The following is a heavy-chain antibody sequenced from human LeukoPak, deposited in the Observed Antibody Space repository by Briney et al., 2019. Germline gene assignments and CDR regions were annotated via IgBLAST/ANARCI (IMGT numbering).Heavy chain of an antibody. CDR1: GGTXSSYA. J-gene: IGHJ5*02. D-gene: IGHD2-15*01. V-gene: IGHV1-69*01. Sequence: SVKVSCKASGGTXSSYAISWVRQAPGQGLEWMGGIIPIFGTANYAQKFQGRVTITADESTSTAYMELSSLRSEDTAVYYCAREASSIVVVVAATHNWFDPWGQRTLVTVSS. CDR3: AREASSIVVVVAATHNWFDP. CDR2: IIPIFGTA.